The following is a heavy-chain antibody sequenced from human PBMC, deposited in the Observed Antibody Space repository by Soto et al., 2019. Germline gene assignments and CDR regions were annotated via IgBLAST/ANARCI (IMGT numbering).Heavy chain of an antibody. D-gene: IGHD3-3*01. V-gene: IGHV3-21*01. CDR2: ISSSSSYI. CDR1: GFTFSSYS. CDR3: ASSTTISGEVNYYYYYGMDV. J-gene: IGHJ6*02. Sequence: PGGSLRLSCAASGFTFSSYSMNWVRQAPGKGLEWVSSISSSSSYIYYADSVKGRCTISRDNAKNSLYLQQTSQRAETPAVYYCASSTTISGEVNYYYYYGMDVWGQGTTVTVSS.